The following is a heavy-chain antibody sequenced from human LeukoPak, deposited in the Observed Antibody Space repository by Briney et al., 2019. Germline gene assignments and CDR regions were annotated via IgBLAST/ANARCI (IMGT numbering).Heavy chain of an antibody. CDR3: AASPVYGDYDFDY. CDR2: IVVGSGNT. D-gene: IGHD4-17*01. Sequence: ASVKASCKASGFTFTSSAMQWVRQARGQRLEWIGWIVVGSGNTNYAQKLQERVTITRDMSTSTVYMELSSLRSEDTAVYYCAASPVYGDYDFDYWGQGTLVTVSS. CDR1: GFTFTSSA. V-gene: IGHV1-58*02. J-gene: IGHJ4*02.